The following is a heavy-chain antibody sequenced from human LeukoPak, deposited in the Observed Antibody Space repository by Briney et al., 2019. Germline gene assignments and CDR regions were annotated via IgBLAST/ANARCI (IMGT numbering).Heavy chain of an antibody. Sequence: SETLSLICAVYGGSFSGYYWSWIRQPPGKGLEWIGEINHSGSTNYNPSLKSRVTISVDTSKNQFSLKLSSVTAADTAVYYCARGPPNYVWGSYRRKYYFDYWGQGTLVTVSS. CDR1: GGSFSGYY. V-gene: IGHV4-34*01. CDR3: ARGPPNYVWGSYRRKYYFDY. J-gene: IGHJ4*02. D-gene: IGHD3-16*02. CDR2: INHSGST.